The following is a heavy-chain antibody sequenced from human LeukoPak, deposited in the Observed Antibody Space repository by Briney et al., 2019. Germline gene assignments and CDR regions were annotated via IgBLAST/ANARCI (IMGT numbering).Heavy chain of an antibody. Sequence: SETLSLPCSVSGGSIGSNTYFWGWIRPPPGKGLEWIGSIYYSGNTYYNPSLKSRVAISVDTSKNQFSLKLNSVTAADTAVYYCARYGSGSYVPFDYWGQGTLVTVSS. CDR1: GGSIGSNTYF. J-gene: IGHJ4*02. CDR2: IYYSGNT. CDR3: ARYGSGSYVPFDY. D-gene: IGHD3-10*01. V-gene: IGHV4-39*01.